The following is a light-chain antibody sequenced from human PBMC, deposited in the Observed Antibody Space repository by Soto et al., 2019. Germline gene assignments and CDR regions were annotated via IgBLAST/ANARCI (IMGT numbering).Light chain of an antibody. CDR1: QSVSATY. CDR2: AAS. CDR3: QQYNNWPWT. J-gene: IGKJ1*01. Sequence: EFVLTQSPGTLSLSPGERATLSCRASQSVSATYLAWYQQKPGQAPRLLIYAASSRATGVPDRFSGSGSGTDFTLTISSLQSEDFAVYYCQQYNNWPWTFGQGTKVDIK. V-gene: IGKV3-20*01.